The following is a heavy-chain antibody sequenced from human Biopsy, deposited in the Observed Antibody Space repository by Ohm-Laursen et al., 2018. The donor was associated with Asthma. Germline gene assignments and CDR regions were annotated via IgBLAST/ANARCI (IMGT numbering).Heavy chain of an antibody. CDR1: GYIFTSYW. CDR2: IFPGDSDT. Sequence: GESLRISYKSSGYIFTSYWIDWVRQMPGKGLEWMGIIFPGDSDTIYSPSFQGQVTISADKSISTAYLQWSSLKASDTAIYYCARLAYGSGSFFDFWGQGTLVTV. J-gene: IGHJ4*02. D-gene: IGHD3-10*01. V-gene: IGHV5-51*01. CDR3: ARLAYGSGSFFDF.